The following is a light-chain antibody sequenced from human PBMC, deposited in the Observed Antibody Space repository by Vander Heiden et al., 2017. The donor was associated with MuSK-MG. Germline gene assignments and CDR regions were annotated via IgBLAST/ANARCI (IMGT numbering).Light chain of an antibody. CDR2: GNS. CDR3: QSYDSSLSGSGV. Sequence: QSVLTQPPSVSGAPGQRVTISCTGSSSNIGAGYDVHWYHQLPGTAPKLLIYGNSNRPSGVPDRFSGSKSGTSASLAITGLQAEEEADYYCQSYDSSLSGSGVFGTGTKVTVL. J-gene: IGLJ1*01. CDR1: SSNIGAGYD. V-gene: IGLV1-40*01.